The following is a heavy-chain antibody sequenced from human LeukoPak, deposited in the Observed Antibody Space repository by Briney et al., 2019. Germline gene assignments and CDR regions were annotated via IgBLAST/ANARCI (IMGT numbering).Heavy chain of an antibody. J-gene: IGHJ4*02. CDR1: GFTFSSYS. Sequence: GGSLRLSCAASGFTFSSYSMNWVRQAPGKGLEWVSGISWNSGSIGYADSVKGRFTISRDNAKNSLYLQMNSLRAEDTALYYCAKDLNGYFDYWGQGTLVTVSS. V-gene: IGHV3-9*01. CDR3: AKDLNGYFDY. D-gene: IGHD2-8*01. CDR2: ISWNSGSI.